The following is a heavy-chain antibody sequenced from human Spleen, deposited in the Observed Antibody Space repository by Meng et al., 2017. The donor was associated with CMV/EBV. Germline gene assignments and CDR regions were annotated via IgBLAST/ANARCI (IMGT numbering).Heavy chain of an antibody. CDR3: AKGYYDSRNYYNTRYGLDV. J-gene: IGHJ6*02. V-gene: IGHV3-30*02. CDR2: IRYDGSNK. CDR1: GFTFSSYG. Sequence: GSLRLSCAASGFTFSSYGMHWVRQAPGKGLEWVAFIRYDGSNKYYADSVKGRFSVSRDNSMNTLYLQIDSLRPEDTGVYYCAKGYYDSRNYYNTRYGLDVWGQGTTVTVSS. D-gene: IGHD3-10*01.